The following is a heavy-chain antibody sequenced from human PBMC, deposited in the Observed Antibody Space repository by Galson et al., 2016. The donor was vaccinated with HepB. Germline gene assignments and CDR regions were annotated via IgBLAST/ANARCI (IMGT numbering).Heavy chain of an antibody. J-gene: IGHJ4*02. CDR1: GYTFTAYH. CDR3: VRENWHYEY. Sequence: SVKVSCKASGYTFTAYHIHWVRQARGQGLEGVGKIAPASGDTTYAQNFQGRVTLTRDTSISTAYMDLSSLTSDDTAVYYCVRENWHYEYWGRGTLVTVSS. V-gene: IGHV1-2*02. CDR2: IAPASGDT. D-gene: IGHD1-1*01.